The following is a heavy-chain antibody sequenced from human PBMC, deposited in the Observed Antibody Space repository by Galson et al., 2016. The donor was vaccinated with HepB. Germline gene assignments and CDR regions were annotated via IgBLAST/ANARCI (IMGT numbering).Heavy chain of an antibody. D-gene: IGHD2-21*02. J-gene: IGHJ6*02. CDR1: RFNFSTYS. CDR2: ISGGGSYI. CDR3: ARDLRQYDLLLNYYDGMDV. V-gene: IGHV3-21*01. Sequence: SLRLSCAASRFNFSTYSMNWVRQAPGKGLEWVSSISGGGSYIYYADSVKGRFTISRDNAKNSLYLQMNRLTAEDTAVYYCARDLRQYDLLLNYYDGMDVWGQGTTVTVSS.